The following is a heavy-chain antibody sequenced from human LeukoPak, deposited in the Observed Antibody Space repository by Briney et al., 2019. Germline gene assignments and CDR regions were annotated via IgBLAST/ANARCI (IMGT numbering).Heavy chain of an antibody. D-gene: IGHD3-3*01. J-gene: IGHJ3*02. Sequence: SETLSLTCTVSGGSISSYYWSWIRQPPGKGLEWIGYIYYSGSTNYNPSLKGRVTISVDTSKNQFSLKLSSVTAADTAVYYCARDRGYDFWSGYFAVTTDAFDIWGQGTMVTVSS. CDR1: GGSISSYY. CDR2: IYYSGST. V-gene: IGHV4-59*01. CDR3: ARDRGYDFWSGYFAVTTDAFDI.